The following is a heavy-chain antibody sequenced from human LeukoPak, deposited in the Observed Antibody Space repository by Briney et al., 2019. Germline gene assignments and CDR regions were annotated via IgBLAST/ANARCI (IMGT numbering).Heavy chain of an antibody. Sequence: GGSLRLSCAASGFTFSSYGMHWVRQAPGKGLEWVAVIWNDGSNKYYADSVKGRFTISRDNSKNTLYLQMNSLRAEDTAVYYCVREPGGDYVGSFHYWGQGTLVTVSS. J-gene: IGHJ4*02. CDR2: IWNDGSNK. CDR3: VREPGGDYVGSFHY. D-gene: IGHD2-21*02. V-gene: IGHV3-33*01. CDR1: GFTFSSYG.